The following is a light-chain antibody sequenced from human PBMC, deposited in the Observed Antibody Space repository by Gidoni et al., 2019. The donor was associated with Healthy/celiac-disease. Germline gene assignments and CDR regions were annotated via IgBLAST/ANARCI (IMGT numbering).Light chain of an antibody. CDR1: LSTIGAGYD. Sequence: QSVLTQPPSLSVPPGPLVTISCTGSLSTIGAGYDVHWYQQLPGTAPKLLIYGNSNRPAGVTDRCYGSKSGTSASLAITGRQAEDEADYYCQSYDSSLSGSVFGGGTKLTVL. CDR3: QSYDSSLSGSV. J-gene: IGLJ3*02. CDR2: GNS. V-gene: IGLV1-40*01.